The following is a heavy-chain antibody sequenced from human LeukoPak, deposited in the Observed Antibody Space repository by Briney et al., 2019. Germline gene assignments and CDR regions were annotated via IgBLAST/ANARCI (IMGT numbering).Heavy chain of an antibody. V-gene: IGHV4-39*02. D-gene: IGHD5-12*01. CDR3: ARDVDIVATVWFDP. CDR1: GGSISSSSYY. Sequence: SETLSLTCTVSGGSISSSSYYWGWIRQPPGKGLEWIGTIYYSGSTYYNPSPKSRVTISVDTSQNQFSLRLSSVTAADTAVYYCARDVDIVATVWFDPWGQGTLVTVSS. J-gene: IGHJ5*02. CDR2: IYYSGST.